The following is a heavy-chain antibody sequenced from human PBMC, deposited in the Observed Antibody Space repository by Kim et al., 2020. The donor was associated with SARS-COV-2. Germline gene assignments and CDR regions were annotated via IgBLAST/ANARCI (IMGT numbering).Heavy chain of an antibody. J-gene: IGHJ6*02. D-gene: IGHD3-10*01. V-gene: IGHV3-53*01. Sequence: DSVKGRFTISRDNSKNTLYLQMNSLRAEDTAVYYCARESGDRYYYYGMDVWGQGTTVTVSS. CDR3: ARESGDRYYYYGMDV.